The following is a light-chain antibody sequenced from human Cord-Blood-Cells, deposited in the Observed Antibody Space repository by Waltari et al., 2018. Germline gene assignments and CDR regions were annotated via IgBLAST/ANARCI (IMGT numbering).Light chain of an antibody. CDR2: DVS. CDR1: SRDVGGYNY. CDR3: CSYAGSYTYV. Sequence: QSALTQPRSVSGSPGHSVTIPCTGTSRDVGGYNYVPWYQQHPCKAPKLRIDDVSKRPSGVPDRFSGSKSGNTASLTISGLQAEDEADYSCCSYAGSYTYVFGTGTKVTVL. V-gene: IGLV2-11*01. J-gene: IGLJ1*01.